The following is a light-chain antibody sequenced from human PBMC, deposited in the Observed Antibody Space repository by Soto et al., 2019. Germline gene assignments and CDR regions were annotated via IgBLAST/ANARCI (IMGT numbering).Light chain of an antibody. V-gene: IGKV1-39*01. CDR2: TAS. CDR1: QSISSH. J-gene: IGKJ5*01. CDR3: QQSYSTPIS. Sequence: IRMTLSASSLSASVGDTSTITCRASQSISSHLNWYQQKPGKAPNLLMYTASNLQSGVTSRFSGSGSGTDFTLTISSLQPEDFATYYCQQSYSTPISFGQGTQVEIK.